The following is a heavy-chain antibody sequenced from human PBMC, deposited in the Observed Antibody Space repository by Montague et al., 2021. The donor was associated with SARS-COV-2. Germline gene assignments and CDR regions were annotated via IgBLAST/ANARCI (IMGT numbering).Heavy chain of an antibody. V-gene: IGHV4-34*01. J-gene: IGHJ4*02. CDR3: ARGYQLRCVEWSSRQSTFDY. Sequence: SETLSLTCAVYGGSFSGYYWCWIRQPPGKGLEWIGEINHSGSTNYNPSLKSRVTISVDTSKNQFSLKLSSVTAADTAVYYCARGYQLRCVEWSSRQSTFDYWGQGTLVTVSS. CDR1: GGSFSGYY. CDR2: INHSGST. D-gene: IGHD3-3*01.